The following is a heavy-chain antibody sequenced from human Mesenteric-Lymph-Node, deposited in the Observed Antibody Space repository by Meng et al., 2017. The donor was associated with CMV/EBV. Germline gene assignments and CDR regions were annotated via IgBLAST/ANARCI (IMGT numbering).Heavy chain of an antibody. J-gene: IGHJ4*02. CDR3: ARFYYYDSSGYYPYYFDY. V-gene: IGHV4-39*01. CDR2: ISYSGTI. D-gene: IGHD3-22*01. Sequence: ISSSSYYWGWIRQPPGKGLEWIGSISYSGTIYYNPSLKSRVTISVDTSNNQFSLKLNSVTAADTAVYYCARFYYYDSSGYYPYYFDYWGQGTLVTVSS. CDR1: ISSSSYY.